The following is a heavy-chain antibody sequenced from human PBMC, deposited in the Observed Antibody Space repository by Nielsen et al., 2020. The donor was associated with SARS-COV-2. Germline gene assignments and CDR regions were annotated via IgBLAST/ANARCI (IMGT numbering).Heavy chain of an antibody. V-gene: IGHV1-8*01. CDR2: MNPNSGNT. J-gene: IGHJ6*02. CDR1: GYTFTSYD. D-gene: IGHD3-22*01. CDR3: ARGPLYYYDSSVEGYYYYYGMDV. Sequence: ASVKVSCKASGYTFTSYDINWVRQATGQGLAWMGWMNPNSGNTGYAQKFQGRVTMTRNTSISTAYMELSSLRSEDTAVYYCARGPLYYYDSSVEGYYYYYGMDVWGQGTTVTVSS.